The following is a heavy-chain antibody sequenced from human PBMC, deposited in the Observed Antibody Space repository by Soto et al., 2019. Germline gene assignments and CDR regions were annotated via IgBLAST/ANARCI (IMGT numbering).Heavy chain of an antibody. V-gene: IGHV4-61*01. CDR2: VYYSGST. J-gene: IGHJ5*01. D-gene: IGHD6-6*01. CDR1: GGSVSSGTCY. CDR3: ARVSTRVYSSSSSSVWLDS. Sequence: SETLSLTCPVSGGSVSSGTCYWSWIRQPPGKALEWIGYVYYSGSTNYNPSLKSRVIISVDTSQNQFSLRLSSVTAADTAVYYCARVSTRVYSSSSSSVWLDSWGQGTLVTVSS.